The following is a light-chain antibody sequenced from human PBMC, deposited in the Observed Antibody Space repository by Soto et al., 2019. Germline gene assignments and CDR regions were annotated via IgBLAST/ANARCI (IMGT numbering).Light chain of an antibody. Sequence: DIQITQSPASFSSSVGDRFTITCRASQSISSWLAWYQQKPGKAPKLLIYDASSLESGVPSRFSGSGSGTEFTLTISSLQPDDFATYYCQQYNSYGITFGQGTRLEIK. CDR1: QSISSW. CDR2: DAS. V-gene: IGKV1-5*01. J-gene: IGKJ5*01. CDR3: QQYNSYGIT.